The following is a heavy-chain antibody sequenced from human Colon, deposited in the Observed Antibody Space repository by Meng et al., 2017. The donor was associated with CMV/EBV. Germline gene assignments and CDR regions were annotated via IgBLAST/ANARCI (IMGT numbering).Heavy chain of an antibody. CDR1: GYTFTDYY. CDR2: INPKTGGR. V-gene: IGHV1-2*02. Sequence: ASVKVSCKASGYTFTDYYIHWVRQAPGQGLEWLGWINPKTGGRNVGEKVQGRVTVTRDTSINTAYMDLTKLTSDDTAVYYCATEVNWGGHCTLTTCPTWGQGTLVTVSS. D-gene: IGHD7-27*01. J-gene: IGHJ5*02. CDR3: ATEVNWGGHCTLTTCPT.